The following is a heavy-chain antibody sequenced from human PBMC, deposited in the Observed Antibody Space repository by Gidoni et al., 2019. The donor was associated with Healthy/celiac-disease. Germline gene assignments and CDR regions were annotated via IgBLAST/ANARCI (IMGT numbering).Heavy chain of an antibody. CDR2: IYYSGST. J-gene: IGHJ6*04. D-gene: IGHD2-2*01. V-gene: IGHV4-59*01. Sequence: QVQLQESGPGLVKPSETLSLPCTVSGGSISSYYWRWIRQPPGKGLEWIGYIYYSGSTNYNPPLKSRVTISVDTSKNQFSLKLSSVTAADTAVYYCARDKGSTSRVDVWGKGTTVTVSS. CDR3: ARDKGSTSRVDV. CDR1: GGSISSYY.